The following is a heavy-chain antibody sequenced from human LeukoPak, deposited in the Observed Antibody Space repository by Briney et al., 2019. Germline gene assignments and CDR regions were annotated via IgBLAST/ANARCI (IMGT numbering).Heavy chain of an antibody. V-gene: IGHV1-46*01. CDR3: ARGQHSYGYFNGFDY. CDR2: INPSGGST. Sequence: ASVKVSCKASGYTFTSYYMHWVRQAPGQGLEWMGIINPSGGSTSYAQKFQGRVTMTRDTSTSTVYMELSSLRSEDTAVYYCARGQHSYGYFNGFDYWGQGTLVTVSS. J-gene: IGHJ4*02. D-gene: IGHD5-18*01. CDR1: GYTFTSYY.